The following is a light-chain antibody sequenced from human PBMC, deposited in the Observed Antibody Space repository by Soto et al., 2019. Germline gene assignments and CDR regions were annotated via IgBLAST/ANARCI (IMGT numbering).Light chain of an antibody. Sequence: DIQMTQSPSSLSASVGDGVTITCRASQSISSYLNWYQQKPGKAPKLLIYAASSLQSGVPSRFSGSGSGTDFTLTISSLQPEDFATYCRQQGYSTPGFTFGPGTKVDMK. CDR1: QSISSY. J-gene: IGKJ3*01. CDR2: AAS. V-gene: IGKV1-39*01. CDR3: QQGYSTPGFT.